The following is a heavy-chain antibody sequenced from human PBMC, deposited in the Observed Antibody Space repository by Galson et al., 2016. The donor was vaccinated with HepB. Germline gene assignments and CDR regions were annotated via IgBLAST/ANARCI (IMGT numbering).Heavy chain of an antibody. J-gene: IGHJ4*02. CDR1: GDSVSDSTTT. CDR2: TYFRFQWYY. CDR3: ARGGGPLLAFMVVDHLDN. Sequence: CAISGDSVSDSTTTWHWIRQSPSRGLEWLGRTYFRFQWYYDYAASVRGRITINPDTSKNQFSLQLNSVTPEDTAVYYCARGGGPLLAFMVVDHLDNWGQGTLVTVSS. V-gene: IGHV6-1*01. D-gene: IGHD2-21*01.